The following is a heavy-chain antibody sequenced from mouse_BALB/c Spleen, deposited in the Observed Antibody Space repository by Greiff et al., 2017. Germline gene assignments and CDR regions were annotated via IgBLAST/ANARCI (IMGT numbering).Heavy chain of an antibody. CDR3: ARSGNPTDYFDV. Sequence: QVQLKQSGPELVKPGASVRISCKASGYTFTSYYIHWVKQRPGQGLEWIGWIYPGNVNTKYNEKFKGKATLTADKSSSTAYMQLSSLASEDSAVYFCARSGNPTDYFDVWGAGTTVTVSS. J-gene: IGHJ1*01. CDR1: GYTFTSYY. CDR2: IYPGNVNT. D-gene: IGHD1-1*01. V-gene: IGHV1S56*01.